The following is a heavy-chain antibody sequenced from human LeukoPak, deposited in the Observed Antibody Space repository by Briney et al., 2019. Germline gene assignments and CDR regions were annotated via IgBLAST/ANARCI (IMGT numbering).Heavy chain of an antibody. CDR1: GFTFSTYD. Sequence: GGSLRLSCAASGFTFSTYDMHWVRQAPGKGLEWVAIISYDGSDKYYADSVKGRFTISRDYSKNTLYLQMNSLRAEDTAVYYCAKDFGEAAFDIWGQGTMVTVSS. CDR3: AKDFGEAAFDI. D-gene: IGHD3-10*01. V-gene: IGHV3-30*18. J-gene: IGHJ3*02. CDR2: ISYDGSDK.